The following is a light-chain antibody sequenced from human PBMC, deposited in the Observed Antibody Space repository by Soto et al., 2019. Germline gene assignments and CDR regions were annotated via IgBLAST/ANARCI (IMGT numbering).Light chain of an antibody. J-gene: IGKJ1*01. CDR2: GAS. Sequence: EIVLTQSPGTLSLSPGERATLSCRASQSVSNNYLAWYQQKPGQAPRLLIYGASNRATGIPDRFSGSGSGRDLTLTISRLEPEDFAVYYCQQYCSSGTFGQGTKVEIK. CDR1: QSVSNNY. CDR3: QQYCSSGT. V-gene: IGKV3-20*01.